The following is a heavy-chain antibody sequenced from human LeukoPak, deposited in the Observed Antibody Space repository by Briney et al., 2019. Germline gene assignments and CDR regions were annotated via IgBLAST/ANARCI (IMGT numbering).Heavy chain of an antibody. Sequence: SETLSLTCTVSGGSISSSSYYWGWIRQPPGKGLEWIGSIYYSGSTYYNPSLKSRVTISVDKSKNQFSLKLSSVTAADTAVYHCARVSGQFCFYYYMDVWGKGTTVTISS. CDR2: IYYSGST. CDR3: ARVSGQFCFYYYMDV. J-gene: IGHJ6*03. V-gene: IGHV4-39*01. CDR1: GGSISSSSYY. D-gene: IGHD3-16*01.